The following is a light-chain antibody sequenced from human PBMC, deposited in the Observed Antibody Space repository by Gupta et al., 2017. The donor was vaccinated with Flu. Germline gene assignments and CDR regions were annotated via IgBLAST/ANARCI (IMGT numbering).Light chain of an antibody. Sequence: SSELPQDPTVSVALGQTVATTCQGDTLRGYFPNWYQQKPGQAPVLVIHGENNRPSGIPDRFSGSKLGSTASLTITGAQAEDEADYYCNSRDNSANRLFGGGTKLTVL. CDR1: TLRGYF. V-gene: IGLV3-19*01. CDR2: GEN. J-gene: IGLJ2*01. CDR3: NSRDNSANRL.